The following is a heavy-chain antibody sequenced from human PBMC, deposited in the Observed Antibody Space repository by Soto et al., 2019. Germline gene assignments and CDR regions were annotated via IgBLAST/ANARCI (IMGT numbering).Heavy chain of an antibody. CDR2: ISSSSSTI. Sequence: GGSLRLSCAASGFTFSSYSMNWVRQAPGKGLEWVSYISSSSSTIYYADSVKGRFTISRDNAKNSLYLQMNSLRAEDTAVYYCARITEKDAFDIWGQGTMVTVSS. CDR3: ARITEKDAFDI. J-gene: IGHJ3*02. V-gene: IGHV3-48*01. CDR1: GFTFSSYS.